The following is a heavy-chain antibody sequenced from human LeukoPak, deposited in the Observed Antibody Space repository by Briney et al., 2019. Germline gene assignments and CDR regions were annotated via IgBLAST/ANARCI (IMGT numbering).Heavy chain of an antibody. CDR3: ANPGVVTARPHVDY. CDR1: GFTFSSYA. V-gene: IGHV3-23*01. J-gene: IGHJ4*02. CDR2: IRTDDST. D-gene: IGHD2-21*02. Sequence: GGSLRLSCAASGFTFSSYAMSWVRLAPGKGLEWVSAIRTDDSTYFADSVKGRFTISRDNSKNTVYLQMNSLRAEDTAVYYCANPGVVTARPHVDYWGQGTLVTVSS.